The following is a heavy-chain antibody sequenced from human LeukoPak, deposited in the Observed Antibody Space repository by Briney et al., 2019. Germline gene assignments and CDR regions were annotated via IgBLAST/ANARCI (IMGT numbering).Heavy chain of an antibody. J-gene: IGHJ4*02. CDR1: RFTFSSYW. V-gene: IGHV3-7*01. D-gene: IGHD3-10*01. CDR2: IKQDGSDK. Sequence: GGSLRLSCAASRFTFSSYWMSWVRQAPGKGLEWVANIKQDGSDKHYVDSVKGRFTISRDNAKNSLYLQMNSLRAEDTAVYYCARRAHYYGSGSYYLDYWGQGTLVTVSS. CDR3: ARRAHYYGSGSYYLDY.